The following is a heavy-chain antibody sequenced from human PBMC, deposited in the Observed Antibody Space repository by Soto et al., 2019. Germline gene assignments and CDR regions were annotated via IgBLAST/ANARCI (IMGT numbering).Heavy chain of an antibody. Sequence: PSETLSLTCDVSGDTISTGGYTWAWIRQPPGKGLEWIGYIYYTGTTNYNPSLKSRVTISVDKSKNQFSLKLTSVTAADTAVYYCARDQLEGNWFDPWGQGTLVTVS. CDR1: GDTISTGGYT. CDR2: IYYTGTT. V-gene: IGHV4-61*05. CDR3: ARDQLEGNWFDP. J-gene: IGHJ5*02. D-gene: IGHD1-1*01.